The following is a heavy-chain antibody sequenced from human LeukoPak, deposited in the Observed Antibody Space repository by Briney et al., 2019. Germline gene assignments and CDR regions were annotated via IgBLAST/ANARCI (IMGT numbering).Heavy chain of an antibody. Sequence: PGGSLRLSCAASGFTFSSYGMHWVRQAPGKGLEWVAFIRYDGSNKYYADSVKGRFTISRDNSKNTLYLQMNSLRAEDTAVYYCAKGRRSNYYYYYYMDVWGKGTTVTVSS. D-gene: IGHD5-24*01. CDR3: AKGRRSNYYYYYYMDV. CDR2: IRYDGSNK. CDR1: GFTFSSYG. V-gene: IGHV3-30*02. J-gene: IGHJ6*03.